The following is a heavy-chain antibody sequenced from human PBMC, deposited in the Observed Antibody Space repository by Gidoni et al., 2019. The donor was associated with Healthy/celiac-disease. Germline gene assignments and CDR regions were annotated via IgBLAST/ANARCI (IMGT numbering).Heavy chain of an antibody. V-gene: IGHV3-23*01. J-gene: IGHJ4*02. CDR3: AKSRGIVGATRGGVDY. CDR2: ISGSGGST. CDR1: GFTFSSYA. D-gene: IGHD1-26*01. Sequence: EVQLLASGGGLVQPGGSLRLSCAASGFTFSSYAMSWVRQAPGKGLEWVSAISGSGGSTYYADSVKGRFTISRDNSKNTLYLQMNSLRAEDTAVYYCAKSRGIVGATRGGVDYWGQGTLVTVSS.